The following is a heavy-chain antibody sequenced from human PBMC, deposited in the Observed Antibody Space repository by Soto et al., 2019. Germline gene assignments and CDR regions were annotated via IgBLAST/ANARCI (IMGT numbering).Heavy chain of an antibody. CDR2: IYYSGST. J-gene: IGHJ6*02. CDR3: ATSQEATTVVTRDYYYYGMDV. V-gene: IGHV4-30-4*01. CDR1: GGSISSGDYY. D-gene: IGHD4-17*01. Sequence: SETLSLTCTVSGGSISSGDYYWSWIRQPPGKGLEWIGYIYYSGSTYYNPSLKSRVTISVDTSKNQFSLKLSSVTAADTAVYYCATSQEATTVVTRDYYYYGMDVWGQGTTVTV.